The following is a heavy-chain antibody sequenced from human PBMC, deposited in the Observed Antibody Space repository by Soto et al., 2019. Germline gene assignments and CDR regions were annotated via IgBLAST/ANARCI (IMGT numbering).Heavy chain of an antibody. CDR2: ISYDGSNK. V-gene: IGHV3-30-3*01. CDR3: ASELGARRAPRFHY. CDR1: GFTFSSYA. D-gene: IGHD6-13*01. J-gene: IGHJ4*02. Sequence: GGSLRLSCAASGFTFSSYAMHWVRQAPGKGLEWVAVISYDGSNKYYADSVKGRFTISRDNSKNTLYLQMNSLRAEDTAVYYCASELGARRAPRFHYCGQATLVPVS.